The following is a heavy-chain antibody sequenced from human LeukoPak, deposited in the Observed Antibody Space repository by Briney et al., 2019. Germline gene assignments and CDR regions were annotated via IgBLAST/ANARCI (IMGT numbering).Heavy chain of an antibody. Sequence: GSLRLSCAASGFTFSSYAMSWIRQPPGKALEWIGYISHRGSTKYNLSLKSRVTMSVDTSKNQFSLKLSSVIAADTAMYYCARGFEGVAGWFDPWGQGTLVTVSS. CDR3: ARGFEGVAGWFDP. D-gene: IGHD3-16*01. J-gene: IGHJ5*02. CDR1: GFTFSSYA. V-gene: IGHV4-59*01. CDR2: ISHRGST.